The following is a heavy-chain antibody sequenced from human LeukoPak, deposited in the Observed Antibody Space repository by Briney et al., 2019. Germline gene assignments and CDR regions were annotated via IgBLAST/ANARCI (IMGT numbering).Heavy chain of an antibody. CDR3: AGQGGYDSSGYYSRGYHYYGMDV. CDR2: IYYSGST. Sequence: PSETLSLTCTVSGGSISSYYWSWIRQPPGKGLEWIWYIYYSGSTDYKPSLKSRVTISVDTSKNQFSLKLSSVTAADTAVYYCAGQGGYDSSGYYSRGYHYYGMDVWGQGTTVTVSS. CDR1: GGSISSYY. D-gene: IGHD3-22*01. V-gene: IGHV4-59*08. J-gene: IGHJ6*02.